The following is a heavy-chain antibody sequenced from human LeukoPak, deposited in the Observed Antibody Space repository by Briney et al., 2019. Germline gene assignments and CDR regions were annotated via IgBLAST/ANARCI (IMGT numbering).Heavy chain of an antibody. Sequence: GGSLRLSCAGSGFTFNTYAMHWVRQAPGKGLEWVAFISYEGSNGDYADSVKGRFTISRDNSKNTLYLQMNSLRADDTAVYYCAREGSRRDYYDYWGQGTLVTVSS. CDR3: AREGSRRDYYDY. V-gene: IGHV3-30*04. J-gene: IGHJ4*02. CDR2: ISYEGSNG. CDR1: GFTFNTYA. D-gene: IGHD6-13*01.